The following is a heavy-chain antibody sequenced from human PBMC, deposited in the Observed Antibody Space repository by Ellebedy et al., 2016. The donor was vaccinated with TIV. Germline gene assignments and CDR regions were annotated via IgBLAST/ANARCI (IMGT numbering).Heavy chain of an antibody. CDR3: AREDGNSVAFDI. D-gene: IGHD4-23*01. CDR1: GFTFSSYW. J-gene: IGHJ3*02. V-gene: IGHV3-74*01. CDR2: INSDGSST. Sequence: GESLKISCAASGFTFSSYWMHWVRQAPGKGLVWVSRINSDGSSTSYADSVKGRFTISRDNAKNTLYLQMNSLRAEDTAVCYCAREDGNSVAFDIWGQGTMVTVSS.